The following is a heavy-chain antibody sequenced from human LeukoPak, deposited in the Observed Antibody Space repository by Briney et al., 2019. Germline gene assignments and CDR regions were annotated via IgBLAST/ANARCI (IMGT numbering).Heavy chain of an antibody. Sequence: GGSLRLSCAASEFTFVRYAMNWVRQAPGKGLEWVSYISSSSFKIGYADSVKGRFTISRDNAKNSLYLQMNSLRAEDTAVYYCARFGYYYDSSGYTSDYWGQGTLVTVSS. CDR1: EFTFVRYA. V-gene: IGHV3-48*04. J-gene: IGHJ4*02. CDR2: ISSSSFKI. CDR3: ARFGYYYDSSGYTSDY. D-gene: IGHD3-22*01.